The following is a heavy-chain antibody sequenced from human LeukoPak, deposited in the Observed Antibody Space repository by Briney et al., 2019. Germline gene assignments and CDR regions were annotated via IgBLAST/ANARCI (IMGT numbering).Heavy chain of an antibody. V-gene: IGHV3-11*04. D-gene: IGHD5-18*01. CDR1: GFTFSDYY. CDR2: ISSSGSTI. CDR3: ARVREMGYSYGPYFDY. J-gene: IGHJ4*02. Sequence: GGSLRLSCAASGFTFSDYYMSWIRQAPGKGLEWVSYISSSGSTIYYADSVKGRFTISRDNAKNSLYLQMNSPRAEDTAVYYCARVREMGYSYGPYFDYWGQGTLVTVSS.